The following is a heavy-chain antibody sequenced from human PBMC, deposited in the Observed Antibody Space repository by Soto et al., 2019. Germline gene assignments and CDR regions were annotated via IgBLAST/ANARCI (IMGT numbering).Heavy chain of an antibody. CDR1: GFTFSSYA. Sequence: GGSLRLSCAASGFTFSSYAMSWVRQAPGKGLEWVSAISGSGGSTYYADSVKGRFTISRDNSKNTLYLQMNSLRAEDTAVYYCAKDGGIAVAGNNWFDPWGQGTLVTVSS. CDR3: AKDGGIAVAGNNWFDP. V-gene: IGHV3-23*01. D-gene: IGHD6-19*01. CDR2: ISGSGGST. J-gene: IGHJ5*02.